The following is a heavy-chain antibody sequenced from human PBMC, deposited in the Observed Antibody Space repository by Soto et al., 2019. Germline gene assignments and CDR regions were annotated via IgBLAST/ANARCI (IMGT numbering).Heavy chain of an antibody. CDR3: ARARLVEMATNFDY. CDR1: GGPISSGGYY. Sequence: PSETLSLTCTVSGGPISSGGYYWSWIRQHPGKGLEWVGYIYYSGSTYYNPSLKSRVTISVDTSKNQFSLKLSSVTAADTAVYYCARARLVEMATNFDYWGQGTLVTVSS. CDR2: IYYSGST. J-gene: IGHJ4*02. V-gene: IGHV4-31*03. D-gene: IGHD5-12*01.